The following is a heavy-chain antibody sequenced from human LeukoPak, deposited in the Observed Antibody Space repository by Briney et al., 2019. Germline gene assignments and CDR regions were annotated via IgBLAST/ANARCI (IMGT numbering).Heavy chain of an antibody. CDR2: IYHSGAA. J-gene: IGHJ4*02. V-gene: IGHV4-30-4*07. D-gene: IGHD1-26*01. Sequence: SETLSLTCGVSGDSISSDGHSWSWIRQSPGKGLEWVGYIYHSGAAYHNPSLKSRLALSVDTSNNQFSLRLRSVTAADTAVYYCVRGVGGEYFYFDRWGQGTLVTVSS. CDR3: VRGVGGEYFYFDR. CDR1: GDSISSDGHS.